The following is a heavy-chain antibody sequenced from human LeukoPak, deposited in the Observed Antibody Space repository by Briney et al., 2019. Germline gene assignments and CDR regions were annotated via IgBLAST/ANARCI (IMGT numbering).Heavy chain of an antibody. J-gene: IGHJ4*02. CDR3: ARGISFFDY. V-gene: IGHV4-61*01. D-gene: IGHD3-3*02. CDR1: GGSISSSSYY. CDR2: IYYSRST. Sequence: PSETLSLTCTVSGGSISSSSYYWTWIRQPPGKGLEWIGYIYYSRSTNYNPSLKSRVTISVDTSKNQFSLKLNSVTAADTAVYYCARGISFFDYWGQGTLVTVSS.